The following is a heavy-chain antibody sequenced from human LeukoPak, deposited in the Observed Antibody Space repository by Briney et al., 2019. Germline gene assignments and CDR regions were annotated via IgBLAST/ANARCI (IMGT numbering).Heavy chain of an antibody. CDR2: IYYSGST. D-gene: IGHD6-13*01. V-gene: IGHV4-59*08. CDR3: ARAGIAAAGTDFDY. CDR1: GGSISSYY. Sequence: PSETLSLTCTVPGGSISSYYWSWIRQPPGKGLEWIGYIYYSGSTNYNPSLKSRVTISVDTSKNQFSLKLSSVTAADTAVYYCARAGIAAAGTDFDYWGQGTLVTVSS. J-gene: IGHJ4*02.